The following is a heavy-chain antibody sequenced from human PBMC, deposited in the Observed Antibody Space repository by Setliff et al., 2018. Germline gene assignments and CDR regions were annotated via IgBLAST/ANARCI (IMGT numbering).Heavy chain of an antibody. J-gene: IGHJ4*02. V-gene: IGHV1-18*01. Sequence: ASVKVSCKTSGYLLTSYGLTWVRQAPGQGLEWVGWISPYSGNTYSAQRFQGRVTVTTDTSTTTAYMELRSLRADDTAVYYCARINFYVSSGYYYAPELWGQGTTVTVSS. CDR3: ARINFYVSSGYYYAPEL. CDR2: ISPYSGNT. CDR1: GYLLTSYG. D-gene: IGHD3-22*01.